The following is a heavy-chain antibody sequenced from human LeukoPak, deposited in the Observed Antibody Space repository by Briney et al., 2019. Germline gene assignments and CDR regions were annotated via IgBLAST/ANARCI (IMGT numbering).Heavy chain of an antibody. J-gene: IGHJ4*02. Sequence: GGSLRLSCAASGFTFSNYGVHWVRQAPGKGLEWVSYVSGSSPIMSSSRSTIYYADSVKGRFTISRDNAKNSLYLQMNSLRAEDTAVYYCARDGKTTVTTADYWGQGTLVTVSS. V-gene: IGHV3-48*01. CDR3: ARDGKTTVTTADY. CDR2: VSGSSPIMSSSRSTI. D-gene: IGHD4-17*01. CDR1: GFTFSNYG.